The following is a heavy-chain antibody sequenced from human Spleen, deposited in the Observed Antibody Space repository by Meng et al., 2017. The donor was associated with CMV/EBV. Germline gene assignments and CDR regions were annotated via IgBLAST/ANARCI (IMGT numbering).Heavy chain of an antibody. J-gene: IGHJ4*02. D-gene: IGHD3-3*01. Sequence: GESLKISCAASGFTVSGNYMSWVRQAPGKGLEWVSIIYRGGTTYYADSVKGRFTISRDNSKNTLYLQMNSLRAEDTAVYYCAGLEDNNNFWSGYYVRYWGQGTLVTVSS. CDR2: IYRGGTT. V-gene: IGHV3-53*01. CDR3: AGLEDNNNFWSGYYVRY. CDR1: GFTVSGNY.